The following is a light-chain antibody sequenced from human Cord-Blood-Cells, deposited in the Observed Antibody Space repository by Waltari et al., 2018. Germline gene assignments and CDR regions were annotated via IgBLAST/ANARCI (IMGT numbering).Light chain of an antibody. Sequence: DIVMTQSPDSLAVSLGERATINCKSSQSVLYSSNNKNYLAWYQQKPGQPPKLLIYWASTRESGVPDRFSGSGSGTDFTLTISSLQAEDVAVYYCQQYYSTHSFGQGTKRESK. J-gene: IGKJ2*03. CDR2: WAS. CDR1: QSVLYSSNNKNY. V-gene: IGKV4-1*01. CDR3: QQYYSTHS.